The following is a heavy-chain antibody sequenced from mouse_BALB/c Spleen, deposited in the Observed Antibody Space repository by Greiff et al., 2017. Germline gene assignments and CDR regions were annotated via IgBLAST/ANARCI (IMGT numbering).Heavy chain of an antibody. D-gene: IGHD2-1*01. V-gene: IGHV5-6*01. CDR2: ISSGGSYT. CDR3: ARHEDGNYYFDY. CDR1: GFTFSSYG. J-gene: IGHJ2*01. Sequence: EVKLQESGGDLVKPGGSLKLSCAASGFTFSSYGMSWVRQTPDKRLEWVATISSGGSYTYYPDSVKGRFTISRDNAKNTLYLQMSSLKSEDTAMYYCARHEDGNYYFDYWGQGTTLTVSS.